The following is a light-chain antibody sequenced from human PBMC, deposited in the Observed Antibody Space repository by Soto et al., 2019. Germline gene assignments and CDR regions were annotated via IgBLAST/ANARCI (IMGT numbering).Light chain of an antibody. Sequence: QSVLTQPPSASGTPGQRVTISCSGSSSNIGNHYVYWYQLLPGTAPKLLIYRNNQRPSGVPDRFSGSQAGTSASLAISGLRSEDEADYYCAAWDDSMSGLFGGGTKLTVL. J-gene: IGLJ2*01. V-gene: IGLV1-47*01. CDR2: RNN. CDR1: SSNIGNHY. CDR3: AAWDDSMSGL.